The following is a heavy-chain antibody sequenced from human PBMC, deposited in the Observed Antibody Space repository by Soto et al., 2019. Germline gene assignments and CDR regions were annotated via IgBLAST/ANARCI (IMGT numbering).Heavy chain of an antibody. CDR2: ISGSGSST. V-gene: IGHV3-23*01. J-gene: IGHJ3*02. CDR3: AKDLPPVLRYFDWLSGSDAFDI. D-gene: IGHD3-9*01. Sequence: VGSLRLSCAASGFTFSSYSMHWVRQAPGKGLEWVSAISGSGSSTYYADSVKGRFTISRDNSKNTLYLQMNSLRAEDTAVYHCAKDLPPVLRYFDWLSGSDAFDIWGQGTMVTVSS. CDR1: GFTFSSYS.